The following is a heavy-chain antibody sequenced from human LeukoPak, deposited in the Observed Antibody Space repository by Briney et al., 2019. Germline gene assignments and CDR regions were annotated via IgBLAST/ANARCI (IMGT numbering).Heavy chain of an antibody. CDR1: GGAFSNYA. CDR2: IIPILGIA. Sequence: GASVKVSCKASGGAFSNYAINWGRQAPGQGLEWMGRIIPILGIANYAQKFQGRVTITADKSTSTAYMELSSLRSEDTAVYYCARASQDYYGSGSYYRGGDAFDIWGQGTMVTVSS. D-gene: IGHD3-10*01. V-gene: IGHV1-69*04. CDR3: ARASQDYYGSGSYYRGGDAFDI. J-gene: IGHJ3*02.